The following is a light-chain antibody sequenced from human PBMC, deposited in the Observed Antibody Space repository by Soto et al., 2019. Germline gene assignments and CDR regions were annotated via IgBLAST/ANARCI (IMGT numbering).Light chain of an antibody. CDR1: QSVASN. J-gene: IGKJ5*01. Sequence: DIVITQSPASLSVSPGESVTLSCRASQSVASNLAWYQQKPGQAPRLLIYGTSTRATGVPARFSGSGSGTDFTLTISSLEPEDFAVYYCQQRLNWPPTFGQGTRLEIK. V-gene: IGKV3-11*01. CDR2: GTS. CDR3: QQRLNWPPT.